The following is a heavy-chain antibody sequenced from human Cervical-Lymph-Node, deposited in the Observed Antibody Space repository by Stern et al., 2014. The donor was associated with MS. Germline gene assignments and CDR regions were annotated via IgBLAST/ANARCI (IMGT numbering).Heavy chain of an antibody. Sequence: EVQLVESGGDLVQPGEALRLSCTASGFTFRKFWMGWVRQTPGKGLEWVANIEQDGGEKHYGDSVKGRFTISRDNDKKTLHLQMKNLRPEDTGVYFCARDHDVWGQGTMVTVSS. V-gene: IGHV3-7*01. CDR1: GFTFRKFW. J-gene: IGHJ3*01. CDR2: IEQDGGEK. CDR3: ARDHDV.